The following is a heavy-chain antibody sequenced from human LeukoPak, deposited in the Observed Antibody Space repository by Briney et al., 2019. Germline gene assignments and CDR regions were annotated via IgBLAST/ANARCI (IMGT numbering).Heavy chain of an antibody. V-gene: IGHV3-23*01. J-gene: IGHJ5*02. Sequence: PGGSLRLSCAASEFTFSNYAMNGVRQAPGKGLDWVSGICGSGGTTYSADSVKGRFTIPKDNSKDTVYLQMTSLRAEDTAVYYCANLEVTMIRGPWGQGTLVTDSS. D-gene: IGHD3-10*01. CDR1: EFTFSNYA. CDR2: ICGSGGTT. CDR3: ANLEVTMIRGP.